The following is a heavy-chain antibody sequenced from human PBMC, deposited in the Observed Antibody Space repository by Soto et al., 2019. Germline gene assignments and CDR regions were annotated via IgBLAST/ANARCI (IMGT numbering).Heavy chain of an antibody. CDR3: AKEMYPRTVLDSSSPWGDY. Sequence: PGESLRLSCAVSGFTFRNYGMHWVRQAPGKGLGWGAVMSYAGTYKYYADSVTGRFTIYRDLSGNTLFLKMNSLRLEDTAVYFCAKEMYPRTVLDSSSPWGDYWGQGTLVTVSS. CDR2: MSYAGTYK. CDR1: GFTFRNYG. V-gene: IGHV3-30*18. D-gene: IGHD6-6*01. J-gene: IGHJ4*02.